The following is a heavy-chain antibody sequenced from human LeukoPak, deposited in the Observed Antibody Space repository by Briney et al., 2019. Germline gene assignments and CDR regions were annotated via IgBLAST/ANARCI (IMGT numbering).Heavy chain of an antibody. J-gene: IGHJ4*02. Sequence: ASVKVSCKASRYTFSGYYIHWVRQAPGKGLEWMGWINPDSGGTNYTQKFQGRITMTRDTSISTAYMELSRLRSDDTAVHYCAREAANYCSSASCHRANFDYWGQGTLVTVSS. D-gene: IGHD2-2*01. CDR3: AREAANYCSSASCHRANFDY. V-gene: IGHV1-2*02. CDR2: INPDSGGT. CDR1: RYTFSGYY.